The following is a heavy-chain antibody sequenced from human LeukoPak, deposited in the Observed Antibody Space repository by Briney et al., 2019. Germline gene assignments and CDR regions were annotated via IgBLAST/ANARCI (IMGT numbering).Heavy chain of an antibody. CDR2: INPSGGST. D-gene: IGHD5-18*01. J-gene: IGHJ3*02. V-gene: IGHV1-46*01. Sequence: GASVKVSCKASGYTFTSYYMHWVRQAPGQGLEWMGIINPSGGSTSYAQKFQGRVTMTRDMSTSTVYMELSSLRSEDTAVYYCAESVDTAMVTPAGGWRPGAFDIWGQGTMVTVSS. CDR1: GYTFTSYY. CDR3: AESVDTAMVTPAGGWRPGAFDI.